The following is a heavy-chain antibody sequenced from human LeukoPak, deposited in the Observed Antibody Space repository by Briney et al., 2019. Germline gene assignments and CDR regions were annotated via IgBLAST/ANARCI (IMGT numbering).Heavy chain of an antibody. J-gene: IGHJ4*02. CDR1: GFTFSRYW. CDR2: IDEHGTTI. Sequence: GESLRLSCAASGFTFSRYWMHWVRQAPGEGLVWVSRIDEHGTTIDYADSVRDRFTISRDNAKNTLYLHMNSLRAEDTAMYYCARDVGGAGSHWGQGRLVTVSS. V-gene: IGHV3-74*01. CDR3: ARDVGGAGSH. D-gene: IGHD3-10*01.